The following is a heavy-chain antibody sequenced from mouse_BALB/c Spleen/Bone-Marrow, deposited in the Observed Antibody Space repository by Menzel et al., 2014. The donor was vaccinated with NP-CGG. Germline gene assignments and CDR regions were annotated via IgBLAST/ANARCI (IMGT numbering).Heavy chain of an antibody. CDR3: ARFRTTGAMDY. CDR1: GDSITSCY. CDR2: ISYSGST. Sequence: EVMLVESGPSLVKPSQTLSLTCSVTGDSITSCYWNWIRKFPGNKLEYMGYISYSGSTYYNPSLKSRISITQDTSKNQYYLQLNSVTTEDTATGYCARFRTTGAMDYWGQGTSVTVSS. V-gene: IGHV3-8*02. J-gene: IGHJ4*01.